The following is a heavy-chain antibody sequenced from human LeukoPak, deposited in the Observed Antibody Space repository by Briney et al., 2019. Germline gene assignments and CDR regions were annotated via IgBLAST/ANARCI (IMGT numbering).Heavy chain of an antibody. CDR3: ATERLEAAVTMGSAAFQH. V-gene: IGHV3-23*01. CDR1: GFTFSSYA. J-gene: IGHJ1*01. CDR2: MSGSGGST. D-gene: IGHD6-13*01. Sequence: GGSLRLSCAASGFTFSSYAMSWVRQAPGKGLEWVSVMSGSGGSTYYADSVKGRFTISRDNSKNTLYQQMNTLPADDTVVHYGATERLEAAVTMGSAAFQHWGQGTLITVSS.